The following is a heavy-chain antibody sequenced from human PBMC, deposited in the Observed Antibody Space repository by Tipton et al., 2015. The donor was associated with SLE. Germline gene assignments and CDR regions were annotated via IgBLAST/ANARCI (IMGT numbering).Heavy chain of an antibody. D-gene: IGHD3-10*01. CDR3: ARDATGLNWFDP. V-gene: IGHV3-48*03. CDR1: GFTFSRYE. Sequence: SLRLSCAASGFTFSRYEMNWVRQAPGKGLEWVSYISGGGNTIVYADSVKGRFTISRDNAKNPLYLHMNSLRAEDTAIYYCARDATGLNWFDPWGQGTLVTVSS. J-gene: IGHJ5*02. CDR2: ISGGGNTI.